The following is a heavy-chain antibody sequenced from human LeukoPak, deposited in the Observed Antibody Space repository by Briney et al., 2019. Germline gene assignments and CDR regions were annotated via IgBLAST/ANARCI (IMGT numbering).Heavy chain of an antibody. D-gene: IGHD5-18*01. Sequence: GESLKISCKGSGYSFTSYWIGWVRQMPGKGLEWMGIIYPGDSDTRYSPSFQGQVTISADKSISTAYLQWSSLEASDTAMYYCARLGLDTAMVTGGDYFDYWGQGTLVTVSS. CDR2: IYPGDSDT. V-gene: IGHV5-51*01. J-gene: IGHJ4*02. CDR1: GYSFTSYW. CDR3: ARLGLDTAMVTGGDYFDY.